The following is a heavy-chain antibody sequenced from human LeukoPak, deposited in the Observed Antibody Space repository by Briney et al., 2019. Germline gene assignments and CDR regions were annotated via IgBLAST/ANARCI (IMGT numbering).Heavy chain of an antibody. Sequence: GGSLRLSCAASGFSFSSYEINWVRQAPRKGLEWVSYICSRSSTIYYADSVKRRFTISRDNSKNTLYLQVNSLRGEDTGVYYCARDPVPPTARVLDYWGQGTLVTVSS. CDR3: ARDPVPPTARVLDY. CDR1: GFSFSSYE. CDR2: ICSRSSTI. D-gene: IGHD1-1*01. J-gene: IGHJ4*02. V-gene: IGHV3-48*01.